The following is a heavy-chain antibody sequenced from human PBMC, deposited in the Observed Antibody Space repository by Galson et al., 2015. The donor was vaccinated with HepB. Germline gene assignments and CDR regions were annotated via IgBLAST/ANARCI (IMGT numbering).Heavy chain of an antibody. CDR3: ARDQGRFFS. J-gene: IGHJ5*02. CDR2: IYNGSNT. V-gene: IGHV3-66*01. D-gene: IGHD3-3*01. Sequence: SLRLSCAAVNSNHISWVRQAPGKGLEWVSVIYNGSNTHYGDSVKGRFTISRDNSKNSLYLQMNSLRAEDTAVYYCARDQGRFFSWGQGTLVTVSS. CDR1: VNSNH.